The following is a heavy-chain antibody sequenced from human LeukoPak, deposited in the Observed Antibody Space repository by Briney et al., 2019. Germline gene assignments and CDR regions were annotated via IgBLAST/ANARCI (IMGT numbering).Heavy chain of an antibody. CDR1: GFTFSSSW. Sequence: GGSLRLSCAASGFTFSSSWMFWVRQAPGKGLEWVANIIKDGSEKDYADSVKGRFIISRDNAENSLSLQMNSLRVDDTAVYYCARAYYDFWSGPLTPERYWGQGTLVTVSS. J-gene: IGHJ4*02. CDR2: IIKDGSEK. CDR3: ARAYYDFWSGPLTPERY. D-gene: IGHD3-3*01. V-gene: IGHV3-7*03.